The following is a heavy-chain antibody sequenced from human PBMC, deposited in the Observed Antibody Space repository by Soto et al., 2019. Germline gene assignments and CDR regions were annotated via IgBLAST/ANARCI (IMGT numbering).Heavy chain of an antibody. D-gene: IGHD4-17*01. Sequence: DTLSLTCAGVGSCIINSDSSCSWQPRGKGLEWIGYIYYSGSTNYHPSLKIRVTISVDTSKNQFSLKLSSVTAADTAVYYCAKLPWADYGGIFDPWGQGTLVTVS. CDR3: AKLPWADYGGIFDP. V-gene: IGHV4-59*07. J-gene: IGHJ5*02. CDR2: IYYSGST. CDR1: GSCIINSD.